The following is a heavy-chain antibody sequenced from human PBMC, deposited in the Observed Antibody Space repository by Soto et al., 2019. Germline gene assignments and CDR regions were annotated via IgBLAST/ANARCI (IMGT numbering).Heavy chain of an antibody. V-gene: IGHV4-39*01. CDR2: IYYSGST. CDR1: GGSISSSSYY. D-gene: IGHD1-26*01. CDR3: ARHTRVGAKRTGLDY. J-gene: IGHJ4*02. Sequence: QLQESGPGLVKPSETLSLTCTVSGGSISSSSYYWGWIRQPPGKGLEWIGSIYYSGSTYYNPSLKSRVTISVDTSKNQFSLKLSSVTAADTAVYYCARHTRVGAKRTGLDYWGQGTLVTVSS.